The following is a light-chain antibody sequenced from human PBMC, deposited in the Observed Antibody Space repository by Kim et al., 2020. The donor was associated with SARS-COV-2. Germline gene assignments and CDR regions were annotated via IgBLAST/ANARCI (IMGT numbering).Light chain of an antibody. J-gene: IGLJ3*02. CDR1: SLRSYY. CDR3: NSRDSSGNHLV. Sequence: SSELTQDPAVSVALGQTVRITCQGDSLRSYYASWYQQKPGQAPVLVIYGKNNRPSGFPDRFSGSISGNTASLTITGAQAEDEADYYCNSRDSSGNHLVFGGGTKLTVL. CDR2: GKN. V-gene: IGLV3-19*01.